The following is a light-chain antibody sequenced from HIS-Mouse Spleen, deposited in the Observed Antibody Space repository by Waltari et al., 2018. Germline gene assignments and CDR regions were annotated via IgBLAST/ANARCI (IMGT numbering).Light chain of an antibody. CDR2: AAA. Sequence: DIKLTQSPSFLSAPVGDIVTITCRASQGISSYLAWYQQKPGKAPKLLIYAAATLQSGVPSRFSGSGSGTEFTLTISSLQPEDFATYYCQQLNSYPPTFGQGTKVEIK. CDR3: QQLNSYPPT. V-gene: IGKV1-9*01. J-gene: IGKJ1*01. CDR1: QGISSY.